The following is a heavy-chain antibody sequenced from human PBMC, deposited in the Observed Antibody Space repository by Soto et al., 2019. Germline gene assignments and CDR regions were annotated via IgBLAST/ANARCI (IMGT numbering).Heavy chain of an antibody. J-gene: IGHJ4*02. CDR2: ISSNGGST. CDR1: GFTFSSYA. CDR3: AKGPGYFFDY. Sequence: LRLSCAASGFTFSSYAMHWVRQAPGKGLEYVSAISSNGGSTYYANSVKGRFTISKDNSKNTLYLQMGSLRAEDMAVYYCAKGPGYFFDYWGQGTLVTVSS. V-gene: IGHV3-64*01.